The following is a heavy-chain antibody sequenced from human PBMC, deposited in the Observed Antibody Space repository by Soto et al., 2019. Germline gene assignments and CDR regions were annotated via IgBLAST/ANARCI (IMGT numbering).Heavy chain of an antibody. CDR2: ISAKNGDT. Sequence: QVQLVQSGADVKKPGASVRVSCKASGYTFTDYGITWVRQAPGQGLEWMGWISAKNGDTNLAHKFRGRVTLTTDTSTGTAYMDLRSLTPDDTAVYYCARDPPETPSDYWGQGTLVTVSS. V-gene: IGHV1-18*01. CDR3: ARDPPETPSDY. J-gene: IGHJ4*02. CDR1: GYTFTDYG.